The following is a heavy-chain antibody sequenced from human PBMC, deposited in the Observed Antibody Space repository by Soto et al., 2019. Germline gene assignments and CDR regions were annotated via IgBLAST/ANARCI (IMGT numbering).Heavy chain of an antibody. V-gene: IGHV4-39*01. CDR3: ARWGQYSSSWYWFDP. Sequence: PSETLSLTCTVSGGSISSSSYYWGWIRQPPGKGLEWIGSIYYSGSTYYNPSLKSRVTISVDTSKNQFSLKLSSVTAADTAVYYCARWGQYSSSWYWFDPWGQGTLVTVSS. J-gene: IGHJ5*02. D-gene: IGHD6-13*01. CDR1: GGSISSSSYY. CDR2: IYYSGST.